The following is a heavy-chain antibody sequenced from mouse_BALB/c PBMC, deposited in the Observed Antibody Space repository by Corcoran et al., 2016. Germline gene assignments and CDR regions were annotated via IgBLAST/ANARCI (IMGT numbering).Heavy chain of an antibody. CDR3: ARKGDYYYGSSSFAAMDY. CDR1: GYTFTNYG. J-gene: IGHJ4*01. Sequence: QIQLVQSGPELKKPGETVKISCKASGYTFTNYGMNWVKQAPGKGLKWLGWINTYTGEPTYADDVKGRFAFSLATSASPAYLQINNLKNEDTATYFCARKGDYYYGSSSFAAMDYWGQGTSVTVSS. V-gene: IGHV9-3-1*01. D-gene: IGHD1-1*01. CDR2: INTYTGEP.